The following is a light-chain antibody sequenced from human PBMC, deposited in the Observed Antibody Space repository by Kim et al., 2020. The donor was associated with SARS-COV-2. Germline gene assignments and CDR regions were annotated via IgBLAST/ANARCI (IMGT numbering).Light chain of an antibody. Sequence: SVSQGERATLSCRASQSVSSNLAWYQQKPGQAPSLLIYGASTRATGIPSRFSGSGSGTEFTLTISSLQSEDFAVFSCQQYNNWPYTFGQGTKLEIK. CDR2: GAS. J-gene: IGKJ2*01. V-gene: IGKV3-15*01. CDR3: QQYNNWPYT. CDR1: QSVSSN.